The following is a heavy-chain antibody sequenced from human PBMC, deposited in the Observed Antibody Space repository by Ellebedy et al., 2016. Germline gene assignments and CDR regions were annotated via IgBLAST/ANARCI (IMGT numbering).Heavy chain of an antibody. CDR2: IKSKTDGGAT. D-gene: IGHD3-9*01. CDR3: RGELASIIS. Sequence: GESLKISCEASGFSFFNAWMSWVRQAPGKGLEWVGRIKSKTDGGATDYAAPVKGRFTISRDDSKNTVYLQMTSLKTDDTAVYYCRGELASIISWGQGTLVTVSS. J-gene: IGHJ5*02. CDR1: GFSFFNAW. V-gene: IGHV3-15*01.